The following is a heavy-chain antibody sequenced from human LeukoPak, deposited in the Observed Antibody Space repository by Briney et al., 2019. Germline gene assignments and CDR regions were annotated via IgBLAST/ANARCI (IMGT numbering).Heavy chain of an antibody. D-gene: IGHD5-24*01. CDR3: AKIGRDGYNSYFDY. CDR1: GFTFSSYA. J-gene: IGHJ4*02. CDR2: ISGSGGST. Sequence: PGGSLRLSCAASGFTFSSYAMSWVRQAPGKGLEWVSAISGSGGSTYYADSVEGRFTISRDNSKNTLYLQMNSLRAEDTAVYYCAKIGRDGYNSYFDYWGQGTLVTVSS. V-gene: IGHV3-23*01.